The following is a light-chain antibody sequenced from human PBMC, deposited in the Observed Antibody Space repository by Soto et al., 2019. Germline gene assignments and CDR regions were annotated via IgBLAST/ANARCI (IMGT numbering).Light chain of an antibody. CDR3: MQSMQFPHT. CDR1: QSLLSSSGKTS. V-gene: IGKV2D-29*02. J-gene: IGKJ2*01. CDR2: ELS. Sequence: DILMTQTPLSLSVTPGQPASISCKSSQSLLSSSGKTSLSWYLQKPGQSPHILIYELSHRVSGVPDRCSGSGAADDSTMKISRVEDEDVGVYYCMQSMQFPHTFGEGTKLEI.